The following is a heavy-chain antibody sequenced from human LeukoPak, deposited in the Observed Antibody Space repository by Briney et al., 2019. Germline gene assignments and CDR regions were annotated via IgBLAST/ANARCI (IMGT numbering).Heavy chain of an antibody. CDR3: AKDLTIFGVAIFDY. D-gene: IGHD3-3*01. J-gene: IGHJ4*02. CDR1: GFTFSSYA. Sequence: GGSLRLSCAASGFTFSSYAMSWVRQAPGKGLEWVSAISGSGSSTYYADSVKGRFTISRDNSKNTLYLQMNSLRAEDTAVYYCAKDLTIFGVAIFDYWGQGTLVTVSS. V-gene: IGHV3-23*01. CDR2: ISGSGSST.